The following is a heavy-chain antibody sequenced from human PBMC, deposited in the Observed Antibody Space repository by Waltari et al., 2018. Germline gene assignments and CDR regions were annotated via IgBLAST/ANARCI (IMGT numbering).Heavy chain of an antibody. Sequence: QLQLQESGPGLVKPSETLSLTCTVSGGSISSSGYYWGWIRQPPGKGLEWTGKGLEWIGNIYYSGSNYYNPSLKSRVTISVDTSKNQFSLKLSSVTAADTAVYYCAKSIFGVVMIFDYWGQGTLVTVSS. CDR1: GGSISSSGYY. V-gene: IGHV4-39*01. CDR3: AKSIFGVVMIFDY. CDR2: IYYSGSN. J-gene: IGHJ4*02. D-gene: IGHD3-3*01.